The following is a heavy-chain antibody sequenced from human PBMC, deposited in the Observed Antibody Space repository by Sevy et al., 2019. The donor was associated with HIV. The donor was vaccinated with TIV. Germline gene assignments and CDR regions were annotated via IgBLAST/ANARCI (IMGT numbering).Heavy chain of an antibody. J-gene: IGHJ6*03. CDR1: GYTFTSYG. V-gene: IGHV1-18*01. D-gene: IGHD3-22*01. Sequence: ASVKVSCKASGYTFTSYGISWVRQAPGQGLEWMGWISAYNGNTNYAQKLQGRVTMTTDTSTSTAYMELRSLRSDDTAVYYCARHYDSSGCYPYFDYYMDVWGKGTTVTVSS. CDR3: ARHYDSSGCYPYFDYYMDV. CDR2: ISAYNGNT.